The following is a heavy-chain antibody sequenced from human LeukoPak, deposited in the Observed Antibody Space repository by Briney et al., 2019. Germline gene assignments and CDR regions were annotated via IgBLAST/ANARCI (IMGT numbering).Heavy chain of an antibody. J-gene: IGHJ4*02. V-gene: IGHV5-51*01. CDR3: ARGGSYYYYFDY. CDR1: GYTFTPYW. D-gene: IGHD1-26*01. Sequence: GESLKISCKGSGYTFTPYWIGWVRLTPGKGLEWMGIIYPGDSDTRYSPSFQGQVTISVDKSISTAYLQWSSLTASDTAMYYCARGGSYYYYFDYWGQGTLVTVSS. CDR2: IYPGDSDT.